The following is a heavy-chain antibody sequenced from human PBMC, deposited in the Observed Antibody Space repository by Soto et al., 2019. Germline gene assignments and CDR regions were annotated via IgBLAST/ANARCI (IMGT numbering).Heavy chain of an antibody. D-gene: IGHD6-13*01. V-gene: IGHV3-23*01. J-gene: IGHJ4*02. CDR3: AKRLYSNSWYYFDY. Sequence: GGSLRLSFAAAGCIFYSYAMSWVRQAPGKGLEWVSTISGSGTAYYADSVKGRFTISRDNSKNTLNLHVNSLRAEDTAVYYCAKRLYSNSWYYFDYWGQGTLVTVSS. CDR1: GCIFYSYA. CDR2: ISGSGTA.